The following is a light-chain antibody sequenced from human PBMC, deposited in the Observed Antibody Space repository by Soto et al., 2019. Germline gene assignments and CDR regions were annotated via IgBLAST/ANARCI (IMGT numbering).Light chain of an antibody. CDR2: DAS. J-gene: IGKJ4*01. CDR3: QQRSNWPLT. Sequence: EIVLTQSPATLSLSPGERATLSCRASQSVSSYLAWYQHKPGQAPRLLIYDASNRATGIPARFSGSGSGTDFTLTISSLEPEDFAVYYCQQRSNWPLTLGGGTKVEIK. CDR1: QSVSSY. V-gene: IGKV3-11*01.